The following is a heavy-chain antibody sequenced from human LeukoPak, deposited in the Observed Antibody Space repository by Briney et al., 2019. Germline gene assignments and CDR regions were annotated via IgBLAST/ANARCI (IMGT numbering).Heavy chain of an antibody. Sequence: SETLSLTCAVYCGSFNGYYYSWNRQPLRKRLELIGEINHSGSTNYNPSLKSRVTISVDTSKNQFSLKLSAVTAAATARYYFARWRWMLHRYYPLDYWGQGTLVTVPS. CDR3: ARWRWMLHRYYPLDY. V-gene: IGHV4-34*01. J-gene: IGHJ4*02. CDR2: INHSGST. D-gene: IGHD3-10*01. CDR1: CGSFNGYY.